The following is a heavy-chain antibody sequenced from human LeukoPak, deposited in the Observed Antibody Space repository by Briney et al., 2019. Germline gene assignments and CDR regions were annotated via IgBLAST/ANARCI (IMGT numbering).Heavy chain of an antibody. D-gene: IGHD3-22*01. J-gene: IGHJ3*02. CDR1: GYSFTSYW. CDR2: IYPGDSDT. V-gene: IGHV5-51*01. CDR3: ASTPSTLYYDSSRDAFDI. Sequence: GESLKTSCKGFGYSFTSYWFGWVRQLPGKGLGWMGIIYPGDSDTRYSPSFQRQVTISADKSISTAYLQWSSLKASDTAMYYCASTPSTLYYDSSRDAFDIWGQGTMVTVSS.